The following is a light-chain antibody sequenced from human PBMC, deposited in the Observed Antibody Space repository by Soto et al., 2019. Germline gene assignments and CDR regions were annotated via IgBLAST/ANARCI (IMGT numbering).Light chain of an antibody. CDR1: SSNIGNNY. CDR2: DNN. Sequence: QSVLTQPPSVSAAPGQKVTISCSGSSSNIGNNYVSWYQQLPGTAPKLLIYDNNKRPSGIPDRFSGSKSGTSGILDITGLQTGDEADYYCATWDGSLPAEVFGGGTKLTVL. CDR3: ATWDGSLPAEV. V-gene: IGLV1-51*01. J-gene: IGLJ2*01.